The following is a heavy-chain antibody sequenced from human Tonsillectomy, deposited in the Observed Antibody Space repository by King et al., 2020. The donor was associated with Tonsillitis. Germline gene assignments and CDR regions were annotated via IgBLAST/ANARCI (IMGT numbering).Heavy chain of an antibody. J-gene: IGHJ4*02. Sequence: VQLQESGPGLVKPSETLSLTCAVSGYSISSGYYWGWIRQPPGKGLEWIGSIYHSGSTYYNPSLKSRVTISVDTSKNQFSLKLSSVTAADTAVYYCARGGSSWYEFDYWGQGTLVTVSS. CDR2: IYHSGST. D-gene: IGHD6-13*01. CDR1: GYSISSGYY. V-gene: IGHV4-38-2*01. CDR3: ARGGSSWYEFDY.